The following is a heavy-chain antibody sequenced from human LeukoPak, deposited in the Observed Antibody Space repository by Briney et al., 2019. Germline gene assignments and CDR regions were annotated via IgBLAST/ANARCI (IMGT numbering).Heavy chain of an antibody. Sequence: GGSLRLSCAASGFTFSSYGMHWVRQAPGKGLEWVAFIRYDGSNKYYADSVKGRFTISRDNSKNTLYLKMNSLRAEDTAVYYCAKGGSSGWPWYFDYWGQGTLVTVSS. CDR3: AKGGSSGWPWYFDY. V-gene: IGHV3-30*02. CDR1: GFTFSSYG. J-gene: IGHJ4*02. CDR2: IRYDGSNK. D-gene: IGHD6-19*01.